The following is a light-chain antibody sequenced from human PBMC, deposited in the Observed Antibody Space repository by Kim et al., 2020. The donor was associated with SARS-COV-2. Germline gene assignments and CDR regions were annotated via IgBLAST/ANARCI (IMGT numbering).Light chain of an antibody. CDR3: SSYGGSNNLV. Sequence: GQSVTISCTGTSSDVGGYTYVSWYQQHPGKAPKVMIFEVTKRPAGVPDRFSGSKSGNTASLTVSGLQAEDEADYYCSSYGGSNNLVFGGGTQLTVL. V-gene: IGLV2-8*01. CDR2: EVT. CDR1: SSDVGGYTY. J-gene: IGLJ2*01.